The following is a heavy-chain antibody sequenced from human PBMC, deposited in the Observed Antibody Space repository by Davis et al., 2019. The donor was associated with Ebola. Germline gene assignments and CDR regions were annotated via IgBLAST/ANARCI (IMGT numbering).Heavy chain of an antibody. V-gene: IGHV3-11*06. J-gene: IGHJ6*02. D-gene: IGHD2-2*02. CDR3: ATRQTPVIRLYGMDV. Sequence: GRFTISRDNAKNSLYLQMNSLRAEDTAVYYCATRQTPVIRLYGMDVWGQGTTVVVSS.